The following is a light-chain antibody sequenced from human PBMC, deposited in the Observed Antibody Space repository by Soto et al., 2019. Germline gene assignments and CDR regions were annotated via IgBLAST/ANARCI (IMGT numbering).Light chain of an antibody. Sequence: DIQMTQSPSSVSASVGDRVTITCRASQDIGGWLAWYQQKPGKAPNLLIYAASTLRSGVSSRFRGSGSGTEFTLTISSLQPEDFATYFCQQANRLPITFGQGTRLEIK. J-gene: IGKJ5*01. V-gene: IGKV1-12*01. CDR1: QDIGGW. CDR2: AAS. CDR3: QQANRLPIT.